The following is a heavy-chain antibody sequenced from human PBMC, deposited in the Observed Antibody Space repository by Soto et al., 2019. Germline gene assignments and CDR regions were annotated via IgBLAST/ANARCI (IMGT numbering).Heavy chain of an antibody. D-gene: IGHD2-15*01. V-gene: IGHV1-2*02. J-gene: IGHJ3*02. CDR3: ARDDGQSRDIFDI. CDR2: INPNSGGT. Sequence: QVQLVQSGAEVKKPGASVKVSCKASGYFFTDYYIHWVRQAPGQGLEWMGWINPNSGGTTFAEKFEARVTLTRDTSISTVYMELSRLRFDDTAVYYCARDDGQSRDIFDIWGQGTMVTVSS. CDR1: GYFFTDYY.